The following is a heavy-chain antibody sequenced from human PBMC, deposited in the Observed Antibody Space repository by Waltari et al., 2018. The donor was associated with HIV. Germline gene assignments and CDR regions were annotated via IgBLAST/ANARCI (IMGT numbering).Heavy chain of an antibody. CDR1: GGSFSGYY. CDR2: INHSGST. V-gene: IGHV4-34*01. D-gene: IGHD5-18*01. Sequence: QVQLQQWGAGLLKPSETLSLTCAVYGGSFSGYYWSWIRQPPGKGLEWIGEINHSGSTNYNPSLKSRVTISVDTSKNQFSLKLSSVTAADTAVYYCASNAKYGYSGYWGQGTLVTVSS. CDR3: ASNAKYGYSGY. J-gene: IGHJ4*02.